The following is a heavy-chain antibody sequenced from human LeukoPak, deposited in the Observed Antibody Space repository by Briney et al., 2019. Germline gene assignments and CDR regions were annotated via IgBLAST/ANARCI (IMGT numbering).Heavy chain of an antibody. CDR3: ARDYSPHAAFDI. CDR2: ITWNSGDI. V-gene: IGHV3-9*01. D-gene: IGHD1-14*01. Sequence: GRSPRLSCQASRFTFTDYAMHWVRQAPGKGLEWVSGITWNSGDIGYADSVKGRFTISRDNAKNSLYLQMNSLRAEDTAVYYCARDYSPHAAFDIWGQGTMVTVSS. CDR1: RFTFTDYA. J-gene: IGHJ3*02.